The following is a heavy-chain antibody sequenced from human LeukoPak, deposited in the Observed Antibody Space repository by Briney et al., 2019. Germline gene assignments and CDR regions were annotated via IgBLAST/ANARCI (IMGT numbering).Heavy chain of an antibody. Sequence: PSETLSLTCAVYGGSLSDYYWSWVRQPPGKGLEWFGEINHSGSTYYNPSLKSRVTISVDTSKNQFSLKLSSVTAADTAAYHCARGRSYYDFWSGSSFDYWGQGTLVTVSS. CDR1: GGSLSDYY. CDR3: ARGRSYYDFWSGSSFDY. J-gene: IGHJ4*02. CDR2: INHSGST. D-gene: IGHD3-3*01. V-gene: IGHV4-34*01.